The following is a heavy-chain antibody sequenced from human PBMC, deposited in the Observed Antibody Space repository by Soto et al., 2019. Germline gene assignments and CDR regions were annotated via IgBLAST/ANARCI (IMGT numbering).Heavy chain of an antibody. V-gene: IGHV4-31*01. J-gene: IGHJ5*02. CDR2: IYYSGST. D-gene: IGHD2-15*01. CDR1: GGSISSGGYY. CDR3: ARSSPVVAAP. Sequence: QVQLQESGPGLVKPSQTLSLTCTVSGGSISSGGYYWSWIRQHPGKGLEWIGYIYYSGSTYYNPSLMTLITVPLGTPTTPLSPRLGSLTAAATAVSCCARSSPVVAAPLRPGALVTVSA.